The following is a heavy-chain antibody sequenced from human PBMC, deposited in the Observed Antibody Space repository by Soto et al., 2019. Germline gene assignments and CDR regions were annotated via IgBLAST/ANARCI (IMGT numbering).Heavy chain of an antibody. CDR3: ARAVPPVIVPTAVSHAGIDP. CDR2: IIPILDIA. J-gene: IGHJ5*02. CDR1: GGTLSTYT. V-gene: IGHV1-69*02. Sequence: QVQLVQSGTGVKKPRSSVKVSCNAAGGTLSTYTINGVRQAPGQGLEWLGRIIPILDIAYNAQKVQGRVTITADKFTITADMELTSLKSEDTAVYYGARAVPPVIVPTAVSHAGIDPWGQGTLVTVSS. D-gene: IGHD2-2*01.